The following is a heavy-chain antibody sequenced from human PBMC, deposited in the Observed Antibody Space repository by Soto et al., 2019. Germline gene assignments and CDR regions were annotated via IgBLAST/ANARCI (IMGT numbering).Heavy chain of an antibody. Sequence: ASVKVSCKASGYTFTSYGISWVRHAPGQGLEWMGWISAYNGNTNYAQKLQGRVTMTTDTSTSTAYMELRSLRSDDTAVYYCARVKTWYSSSSGAFDIWGQGTMVTVSS. CDR3: ARVKTWYSSSSGAFDI. D-gene: IGHD6-6*01. CDR1: GYTFTSYG. J-gene: IGHJ3*02. V-gene: IGHV1-18*01. CDR2: ISAYNGNT.